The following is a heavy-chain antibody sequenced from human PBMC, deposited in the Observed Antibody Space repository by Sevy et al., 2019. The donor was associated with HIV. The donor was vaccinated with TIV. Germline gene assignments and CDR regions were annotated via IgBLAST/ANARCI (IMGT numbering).Heavy chain of an antibody. CDR2: INPNSGGT. J-gene: IGHJ4*02. CDR1: GYTFTGYY. CDR3: ASSHRVDSSGYPIDY. V-gene: IGHV1-2*02. Sequence: ASVKVSCEASGYTFTGYYMHWVRQAPGQGLEWMGWINPNSGGTNYAQKFQGRVTMTRDTSISTAYMELSRLRSDDTAVYYCASSHRVDSSGYPIDYWGQGTLVTVSS. D-gene: IGHD3-22*01.